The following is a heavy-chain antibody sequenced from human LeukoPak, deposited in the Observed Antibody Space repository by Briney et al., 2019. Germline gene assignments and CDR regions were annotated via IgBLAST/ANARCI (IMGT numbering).Heavy chain of an antibody. CDR3: ARDQGSSWLFDY. CDR2: ISSSSSYI. V-gene: IGHV3-21*01. Sequence: NPGGSLRLSCAASGFTFSSYSMNWVRQAPGKGLEWVSSISSSSSYIYYADSVKGRFTISRDNAKNSLYLQMNGLRAEDTAVYYCARDQGSSWLFDYWGQGTLVTVSS. CDR1: GFTFSSYS. J-gene: IGHJ4*02. D-gene: IGHD6-13*01.